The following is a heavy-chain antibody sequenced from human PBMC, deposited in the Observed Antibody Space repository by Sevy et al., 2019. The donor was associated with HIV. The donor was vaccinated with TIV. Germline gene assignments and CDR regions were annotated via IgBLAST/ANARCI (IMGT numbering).Heavy chain of an antibody. D-gene: IGHD3-10*01. CDR3: ARGTGSGSYGVRSYYYYYMDV. V-gene: IGHV3-21*01. J-gene: IGHJ6*03. Sequence: GGSLRLSCAASGFTFSSYSMNWVRQAPGKGLEWVSSISSSSSYIYYAYSVKGRFTISRDNAKNSLYLQMNSLRAEDTAVYYCARGTGSGSYGVRSYYYYYMDVWGKGTTVTVSS. CDR1: GFTFSSYS. CDR2: ISSSSSYI.